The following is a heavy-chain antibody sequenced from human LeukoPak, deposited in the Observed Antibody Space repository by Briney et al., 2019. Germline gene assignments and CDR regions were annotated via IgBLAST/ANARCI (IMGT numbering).Heavy chain of an antibody. Sequence: GGSLRLSCAASGFTFSSYGMHWVRQAPGKGLEWVAVISYDGSNKYYADSVKGRFTISRDNSKNTLYLQMNSLRAEDTAVYYCARVGYSSGWFDYWGQGTLVTVSP. J-gene: IGHJ4*02. CDR2: ISYDGSNK. CDR1: GFTFSSYG. V-gene: IGHV3-30*03. D-gene: IGHD6-19*01. CDR3: ARVGYSSGWFDY.